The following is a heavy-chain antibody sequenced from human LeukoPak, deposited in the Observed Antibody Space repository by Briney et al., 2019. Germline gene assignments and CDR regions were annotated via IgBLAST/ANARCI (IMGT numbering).Heavy chain of an antibody. D-gene: IGHD6-13*01. Sequence: PGGSLRLSCAASGFTFSSYAMSWVRQAPGKGLEWVAFIQYDVSSEYYADSVKGRFTVSRDNSKNTLYLQMNSLRAEDTAVYYCAREYSGRCIHAFHSWGQGTMVTVSS. J-gene: IGHJ3*02. CDR3: AREYSGRCIHAFHS. CDR2: IQYDVSSE. V-gene: IGHV3-33*08. CDR1: GFTFSSYA.